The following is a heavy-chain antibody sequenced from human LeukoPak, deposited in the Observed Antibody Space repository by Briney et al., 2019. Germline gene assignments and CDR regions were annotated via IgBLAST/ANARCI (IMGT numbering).Heavy chain of an antibody. CDR1: GGSINNGGYY. CDR2: IYYSGSS. V-gene: IGHV4-31*03. D-gene: IGHD5-24*01. Sequence: SETLSLTCTVSGGSINNGGYYWSWIRQHPGKGLEWIGYIYYSGSSYYNPSLRSRVTISVDTSKNHFSLKLSSVSAADTAVYYCARNRDGYNSFDYWGQGTLVTVSS. CDR3: ARNRDGYNSFDY. J-gene: IGHJ4*02.